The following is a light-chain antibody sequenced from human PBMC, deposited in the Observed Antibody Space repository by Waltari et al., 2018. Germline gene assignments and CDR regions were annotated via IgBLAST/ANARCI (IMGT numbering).Light chain of an antibody. CDR1: QSLLHSNGYNY. V-gene: IGKV2-28*01. J-gene: IGKJ4*01. Sequence: DIVMTQSPLSLPVTPGEPASISCRSSQSLLHSNGYNYLDWDLQKPGQSPQLLIYLGSNPAAGVPDRFSGSGSGTDCTLRISRVEAEDVGVYYCMQALQTPLTFGGGTKVEIK. CDR3: MQALQTPLT. CDR2: LGS.